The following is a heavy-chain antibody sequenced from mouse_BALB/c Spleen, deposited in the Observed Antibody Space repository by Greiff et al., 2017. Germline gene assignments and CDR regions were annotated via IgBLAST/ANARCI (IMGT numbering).Heavy chain of an antibody. J-gene: IGHJ2*01. CDR3: ASLYRYDREVDY. Sequence: QVQLKESGPGLVAPSQSLSITCTVSGFSLTSYGVHWVRQPPGKGLEWLGVIWAGGSTNYNSALMSRLSISKDNSKSQVFLKMNSLQTDDTAMYYCASLYRYDREVDYWGQGTTLTVSS. V-gene: IGHV2-9*02. CDR2: IWAGGST. D-gene: IGHD2-14*01. CDR1: GFSLTSYG.